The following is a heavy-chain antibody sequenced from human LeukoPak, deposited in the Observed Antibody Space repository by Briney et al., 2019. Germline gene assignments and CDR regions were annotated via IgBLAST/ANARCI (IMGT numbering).Heavy chain of an antibody. CDR2: IKPNSGGT. CDR3: ARGPHGRIYDILTGFDY. V-gene: IGHV1-2*02. CDR1: GYSFTGHS. D-gene: IGHD3-9*01. Sequence: ASVKVSCKASGYSFTGHSMYWVRQAPGQGLEWMGWIKPNSGGTNYAQKFQGRVTMTRDTSISTAYMELSRLRSDDTAVYYCARGPHGRIYDILTGFDYWGQGTLVTVSS. J-gene: IGHJ4*02.